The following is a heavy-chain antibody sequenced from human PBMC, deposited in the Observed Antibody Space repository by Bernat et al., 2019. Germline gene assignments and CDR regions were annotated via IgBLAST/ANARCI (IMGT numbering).Heavy chain of an antibody. J-gene: IGHJ4*02. D-gene: IGHD6-13*01. V-gene: IGHV3-48*03. CDR2: ISSSGSTI. CDR3: ARGGAAAGQTGDEYY. Sequence: EVQLVESGGGLVQPGGSLRLSCAASGFTFSSYEMNWVRQAPGKGLEWVSYISSSGSTIYYADSVKGRSTISRDNAKNSLYLQMNSLRAEDTAVYYCARGGAAAGQTGDEYYWGQGTLVTVSS. CDR1: GFTFSSYE.